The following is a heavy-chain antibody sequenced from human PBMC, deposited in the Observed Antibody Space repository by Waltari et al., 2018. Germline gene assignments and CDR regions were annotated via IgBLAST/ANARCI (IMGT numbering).Heavy chain of an antibody. CDR2: IGGSNSAT. CDR1: GFTFSNYV. CDR3: AKDILTXSYLFDY. Sequence: EVQLXESXGXLVQPGGSXRLSCAASGFTFSNYVMSWVRQAPGKGREWVSTIGGSNSATWNVDSVKGRFTIARXNSXXXLXLQMNSLXXXDTAXYYCAKDILTXSYLFDYXGQGTLVTVXS. D-gene: IGHD3-9*01. V-gene: IGHV3-23*01. J-gene: IGHJ4*02.